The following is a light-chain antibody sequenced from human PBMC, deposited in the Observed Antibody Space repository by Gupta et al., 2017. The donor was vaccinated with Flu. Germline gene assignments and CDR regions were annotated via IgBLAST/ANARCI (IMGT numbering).Light chain of an antibody. CDR1: QDISNY. J-gene: IGKJ3*01. V-gene: IGKV1-33*01. CDR2: DAS. CDR3: QQYDNLPLT. Sequence: DLQMPQSPSSLSASVGDRVTITCQASQDISNYLNWYQQKPGKAPKLLIYDASNLETGVPSRFSGSGSGTDFTFTISSLQPEDIATHYCQQYDNLPLTFGPGTKVEIK.